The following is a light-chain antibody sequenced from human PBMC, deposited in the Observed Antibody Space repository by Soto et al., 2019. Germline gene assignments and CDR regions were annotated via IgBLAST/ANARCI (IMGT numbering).Light chain of an antibody. Sequence: DIQMTQSPSSLSASVGDRVTITCQASQDIRKYLNWYQRKPGKAPKLLIYDASNLETGVPSRFSGSGSGTDFTFTISSLQPEDSATYYCQQYDNLPWTFGQGTKIEVK. CDR3: QQYDNLPWT. CDR1: QDIRKY. J-gene: IGKJ1*01. CDR2: DAS. V-gene: IGKV1-33*01.